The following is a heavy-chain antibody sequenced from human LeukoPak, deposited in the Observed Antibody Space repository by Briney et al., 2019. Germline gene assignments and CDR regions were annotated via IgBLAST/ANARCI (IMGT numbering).Heavy chain of an antibody. CDR2: IYYSGST. CDR1: GGSISSSSYY. CDR3: ARETYGYSSGWYGGGEDY. V-gene: IGHV4-39*07. D-gene: IGHD6-19*01. Sequence: SETLSLTCTVSGGSISSSSYYWGWIRQPPGKGLEWIGSIYYSGSTYYNPSLKSRVTISVDTSKNQFSLKLSSVTAADTAVYYCARETYGYSSGWYGGGEDYWGQGTLVTVSS. J-gene: IGHJ4*02.